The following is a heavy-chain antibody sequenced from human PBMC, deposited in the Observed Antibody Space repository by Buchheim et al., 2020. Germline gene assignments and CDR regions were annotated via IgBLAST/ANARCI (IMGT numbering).Heavy chain of an antibody. CDR1: GFTFRTYG. V-gene: IGHV3-30*18. CDR2: ISYDGNNK. Sequence: QVQLVESGGGVVQPGGSLRLSCVVSGFTFRTYGMYWVRQAPGKGLEWLAVISYDGNNKYYADSVKGRFTISRDNSKNTLYLQIHSLRADDTAVYYCAKDWANSGMDVWGQGTT. CDR3: AKDWANSGMDV. D-gene: IGHD3-16*01. J-gene: IGHJ6*02.